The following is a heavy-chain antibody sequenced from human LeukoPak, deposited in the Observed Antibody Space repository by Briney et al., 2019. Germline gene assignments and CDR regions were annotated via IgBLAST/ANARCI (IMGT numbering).Heavy chain of an antibody. CDR2: TSYDGIHK. CDR1: RFTFSRSA. Sequence: PGGSLRLSCTDSRFTFSRSAMHWVRQAPGKGLEWVAVTSYDGIHKYYADSVQGRFTISRDNAKNTLYLQMNSLRAEDTAVYYCARDISLRMDAWGQGTTVTVSS. V-gene: IGHV3-30-3*01. CDR3: ARDISLRMDA. J-gene: IGHJ6*01.